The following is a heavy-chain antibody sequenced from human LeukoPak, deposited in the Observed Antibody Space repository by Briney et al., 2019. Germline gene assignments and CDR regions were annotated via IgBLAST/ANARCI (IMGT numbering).Heavy chain of an antibody. CDR1: GFTFSSYG. J-gene: IGHJ3*02. CDR2: ISYDGSNK. D-gene: IGHD2-2*01. CDR3: AKNPDEGLVVVPAAPGFDI. V-gene: IGHV3-30*18. Sequence: GGSLRLSCAASGFTFSSYGMHWVRQDPGKGLEWVAVISYDGSNKYYADSVKGRFTISRDNSKNMLYLQMNSLRAEDTAVYYCAKNPDEGLVVVPAAPGFDIWGQGTMVTVSS.